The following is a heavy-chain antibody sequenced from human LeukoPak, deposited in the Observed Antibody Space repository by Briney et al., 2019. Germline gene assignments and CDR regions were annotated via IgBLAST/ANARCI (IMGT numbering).Heavy chain of an antibody. Sequence: SETLSLTCTVSGGSISSYYWSWIRQPPGKGLEWIGYIYYSGSTNYNPSLKSRVNMSVDTSTNQFSLRLSSVTAADTAVYYCARAETLGRAFEDWGQGTLVTVSS. CDR2: IYYSGST. V-gene: IGHV4-59*12. D-gene: IGHD4-23*01. J-gene: IGHJ4*02. CDR3: ARAETLGRAFED. CDR1: GGSISSYY.